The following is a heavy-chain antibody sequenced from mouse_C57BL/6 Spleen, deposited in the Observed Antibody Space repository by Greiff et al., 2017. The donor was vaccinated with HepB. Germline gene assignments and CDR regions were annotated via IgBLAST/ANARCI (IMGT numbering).Heavy chain of an antibody. CDR2: IWWDDDK. V-gene: IGHV8-8*01. CDR1: GFSLSTFGMG. CDR3: ARISMRYYGSSPYWYFDV. Sequence: LQQSGPGILQPSQTLSLTCSFSGFSLSTFGMGVGWIRQPSGKGLEWLAHIWWDDDKYYNPALKSRLTISKDTSKNQVFLKIANVDTADTATYYCARISMRYYGSSPYWYFDVWGTGTTVTVSS. J-gene: IGHJ1*03. D-gene: IGHD1-1*01.